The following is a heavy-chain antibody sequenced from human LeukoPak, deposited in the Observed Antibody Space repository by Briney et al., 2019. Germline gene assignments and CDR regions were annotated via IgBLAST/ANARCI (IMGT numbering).Heavy chain of an antibody. V-gene: IGHV5-51*01. J-gene: IGHJ3*02. CDR3: ARREGSGSYYVGAFDI. D-gene: IGHD3-10*01. CDR2: IYPGDSDT. Sequence: EWXXIIYPGDSDTRYSPSFQGQVTISVDKTISPAYLQWSSLKASDNAMYYCARREGSGSYYVGAFDIWGQGTMVTVSS.